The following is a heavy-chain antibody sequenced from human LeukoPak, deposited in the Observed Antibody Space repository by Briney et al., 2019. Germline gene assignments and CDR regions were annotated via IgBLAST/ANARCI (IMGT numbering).Heavy chain of an antibody. Sequence: SETLSLTCAVYGGSFSAYYWSWIRQPPGKGLEWIGDINHSGITNYNPSLKSRLTISIDTSKSQFSLQLSSVTAADTAVYYCARHGSRVMATIEDSWGQGTLVIVSS. CDR3: ARHGSRVMATIEDS. V-gene: IGHV4-34*01. CDR1: GGSFSAYY. D-gene: IGHD5-12*01. CDR2: INHSGIT. J-gene: IGHJ4*02.